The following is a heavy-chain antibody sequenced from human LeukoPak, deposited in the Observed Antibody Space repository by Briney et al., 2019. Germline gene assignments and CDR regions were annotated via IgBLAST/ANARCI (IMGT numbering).Heavy chain of an antibody. CDR1: GFTFSSYS. D-gene: IGHD4-17*01. V-gene: IGHV3-21*01. J-gene: IGHJ6*03. CDR3: ATVDGDLPYYMND. Sequence: PGGSLRLSCAASGFTFSSYSMNWVRQAPGKGLEWVSSISSWSTYIYYAASVKGRFTISRDDARSSLYLQMSSLRAEDTAVYYCATVDGDLPYYMNDWGKGTTVTVSS. CDR2: ISSWSTYI.